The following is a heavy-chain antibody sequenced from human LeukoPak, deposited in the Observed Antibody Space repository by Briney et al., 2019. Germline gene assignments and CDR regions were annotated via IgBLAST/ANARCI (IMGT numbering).Heavy chain of an antibody. CDR1: GFRFTSYW. V-gene: IGHV3-7*03. J-gene: IGHJ2*01. CDR2: IKQDGSEK. CDR3: ARQPDYGDYVDWYFDL. D-gene: IGHD4-17*01. Sequence: GGSLRLSCAASGFRFTSYWMTWVRQAPGKGLEWVANIKQDGSEKYYVDSVKGRFTISRDNAKNSVYLRMNSLRAEDTAVYYCARQPDYGDYVDWYFDLRGRGTLVTVSS.